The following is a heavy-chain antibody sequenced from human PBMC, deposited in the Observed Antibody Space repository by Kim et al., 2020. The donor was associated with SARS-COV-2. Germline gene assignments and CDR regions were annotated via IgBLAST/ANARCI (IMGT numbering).Heavy chain of an antibody. V-gene: IGHV4-34*01. CDR3: ARSGIGIQLWLTSKHYYGMDV. Sequence: SETLSLTCAVYGGSFSGYYWSWIRQPPGKGLEWIGEINHSGSTNYNPSLKSRVTISVDTSKNQFSLKLSSVTAADTAVYYCARSGIGIQLWLTSKHYYGMDVWGQGTTVTVSS. CDR1: GGSFSGYY. CDR2: INHSGST. D-gene: IGHD5-18*01. J-gene: IGHJ6*02.